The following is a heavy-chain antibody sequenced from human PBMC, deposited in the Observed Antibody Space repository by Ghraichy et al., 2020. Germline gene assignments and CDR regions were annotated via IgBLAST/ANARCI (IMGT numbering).Heavy chain of an antibody. Sequence: GGSLRLSCAASGFTFSSAWMNWVRQAPGKGLEWVGRIKSKSDGGTTDYAAPVKGRFTISRDDSKNTLYLRMNSLEIEDTALYYCARTFHTRYFDYWGQGTLVTVSS. CDR2: IKSKSDGGTT. J-gene: IGHJ4*02. CDR3: ARTFHTRYFDY. D-gene: IGHD3-16*01. V-gene: IGHV3-15*07. CDR1: GFTFSSAW.